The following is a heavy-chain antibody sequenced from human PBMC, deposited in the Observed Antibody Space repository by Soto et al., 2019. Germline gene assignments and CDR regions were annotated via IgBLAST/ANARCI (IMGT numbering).Heavy chain of an antibody. J-gene: IGHJ4*02. CDR1: GFAFGIYW. V-gene: IGHV3-74*01. CDR2: ISQDGAIA. D-gene: IGHD1-1*01. Sequence: VQLVESGGGLVQPGGSLRLSCAASGFAFGIYWMHWVRQAPGKGLVWVSRISQDGAIATQADSVKGRFTISRDNAKNTLFLQMNSLRADDTAVYYCLRDQRHWNEFADQWGQGTLVTVSS. CDR3: LRDQRHWNEFADQ.